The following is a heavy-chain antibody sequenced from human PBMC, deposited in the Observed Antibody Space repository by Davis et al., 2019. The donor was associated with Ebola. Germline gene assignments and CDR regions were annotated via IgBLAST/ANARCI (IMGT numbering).Heavy chain of an antibody. D-gene: IGHD2-2*01. CDR1: GFTFSSYE. CDR2: ISSSGSTI. V-gene: IGHV3-48*03. J-gene: IGHJ6*02. CDR3: ASLPPLCSSTSCPV. Sequence: GESLKISCAASGFTFSSYEMNWVRQAPGKGLEWVSYISSSGSTIYYADSVKGRFTISRDNAKNSLYLQMNSLRAEDTAVYYCASLPPLCSSTSCPVWGQGTTVTVSS.